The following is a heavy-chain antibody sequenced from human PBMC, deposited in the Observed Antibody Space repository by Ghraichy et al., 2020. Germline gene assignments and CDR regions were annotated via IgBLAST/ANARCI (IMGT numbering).Heavy chain of an antibody. J-gene: IGHJ4*02. CDR2: ISGSGGST. D-gene: IGHD6-6*01. Sequence: GGSLRLSCAASGFTFSSYAMSWVRQAPGKGLEWVSAISGSGGSTYYADSVKGRFTISRDNSKNTLYLQMNSLRAEDTAVYYCAKNVIGGKTHYSSSSVGFDSWGQGTLVTVSS. CDR3: AKNVIGGKTHYSSSSVGFDS. CDR1: GFTFSSYA. V-gene: IGHV3-23*01.